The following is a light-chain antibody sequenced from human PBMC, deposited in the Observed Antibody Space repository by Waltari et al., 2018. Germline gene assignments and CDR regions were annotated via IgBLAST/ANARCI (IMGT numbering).Light chain of an antibody. J-gene: IGKJ1*01. CDR1: RTISAW. Sequence: DIQLTQSPSTLSASVGDRLTVTCRASRTISAWLAWYQQKPGKAPKLLIYKASALQSGVPPRFSGSGSGTEFTLTISSLQPDDFATYYCQQYTHFPWTFGQGTKVEI. V-gene: IGKV1-5*03. CDR3: QQYTHFPWT. CDR2: KAS.